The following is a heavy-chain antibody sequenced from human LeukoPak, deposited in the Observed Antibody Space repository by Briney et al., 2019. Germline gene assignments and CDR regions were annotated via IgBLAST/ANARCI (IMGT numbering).Heavy chain of an antibody. CDR1: GGSISSHY. J-gene: IGHJ5*02. V-gene: IGHV4-59*11. CDR3: ARGAYYDFWSGKGENWFDP. D-gene: IGHD3-3*01. CDR2: IYYSGST. Sequence: SETLSLTCTVSGGSISSHYWSWIRQPPGKGLEWIGYIYYSGSTNYNPSLKSRVTISVDTSKNQFSLKLSSVTAADTAVYHCARGAYYDFWSGKGENWFDPWGQGTLVTVSS.